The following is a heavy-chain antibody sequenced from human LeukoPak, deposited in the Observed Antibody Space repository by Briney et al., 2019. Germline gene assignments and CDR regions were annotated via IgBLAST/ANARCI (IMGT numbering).Heavy chain of an antibody. V-gene: IGHV3-23*01. Sequence: AGSLRLSCAASGFTFSHSAMNWVRQAPGKGLEWVSAIIDSDESTHYADSVKGRFTISRDNSKNTVFLQMNSLTAEDTAVYYCAKNAGLGYCTSTSCPFDPWGQGTLVTVSS. CDR1: GFTFSHSA. CDR3: AKNAGLGYCTSTSCPFDP. D-gene: IGHD2-2*01. J-gene: IGHJ5*02. CDR2: IIDSDEST.